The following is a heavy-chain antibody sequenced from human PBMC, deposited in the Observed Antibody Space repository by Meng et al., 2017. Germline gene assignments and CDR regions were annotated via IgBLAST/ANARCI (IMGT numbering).Heavy chain of an antibody. CDR3: ARMSVLLWFGELFLN. D-gene: IGHD3-10*01. Sequence: QVQLRGSVPGLVKPSGTLSLTCAVAGGSISMSNWWSWVRQPPGKGLEWIGEIYHSGSTNYNPSLKSRVTISVDKSKNQFSLKLSSVTAADTAVYYCARMSVLLWFGELFLNWGQGTLVTVSS. J-gene: IGHJ4*02. CDR1: GGSISMSNW. V-gene: IGHV4-4*02. CDR2: IYHSGST.